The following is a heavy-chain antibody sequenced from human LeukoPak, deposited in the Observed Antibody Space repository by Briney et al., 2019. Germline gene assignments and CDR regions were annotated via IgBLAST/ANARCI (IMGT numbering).Heavy chain of an antibody. D-gene: IGHD2-21*02. Sequence: PSETLSLTCTVSDGSISSNSYYWGWIRQPRGKGLEWIGEINHSGSTNYNPSLKSRVTISVDTSKNQSSLKLSSVTAADTAVYYCAVEDGDSYSDYWGQGTLVTVSS. CDR2: INHSGST. CDR1: DGSISSNSYY. V-gene: IGHV4-39*07. J-gene: IGHJ4*02. CDR3: AVEDGDSYSDY.